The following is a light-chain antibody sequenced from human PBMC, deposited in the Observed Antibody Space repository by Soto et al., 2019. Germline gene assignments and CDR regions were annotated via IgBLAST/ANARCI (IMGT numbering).Light chain of an antibody. CDR3: QKYNTGPFT. CDR1: QAISHF. CDR2: GAS. J-gene: IGKJ3*01. V-gene: IGKV1-27*01. Sequence: DIQMAQSPSSLSAAVGDRVTITCRASQAISHFLAWYQQKPGKLPQLLIYGASTLQSGVPARFSGSGSGTDFTLTINSLQTEDVGTYYCQKYNTGPFTFGHGTKVDL.